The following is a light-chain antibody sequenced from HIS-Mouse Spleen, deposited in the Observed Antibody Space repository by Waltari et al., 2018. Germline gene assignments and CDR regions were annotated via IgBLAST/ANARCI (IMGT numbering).Light chain of an antibody. CDR2: RNN. J-gene: IGLJ3*02. V-gene: IGLV1-47*01. CDR1: SSTIGSNY. Sequence: QSVLTQPPSASGTPGQRVTISCSGSSSTIGSNYVYWYQQLPGTAPNLLIYRNNQRPSGVPDRFSGSKSGTSASLAISGLRSEDEADYYCAAWDDSLSGPVFGGGTKLTVL. CDR3: AAWDDSLSGPV.